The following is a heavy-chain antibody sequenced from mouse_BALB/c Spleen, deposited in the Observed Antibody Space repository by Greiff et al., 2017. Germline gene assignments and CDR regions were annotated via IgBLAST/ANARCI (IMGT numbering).Heavy chain of an antibody. D-gene: IGHD3-2*01. Sequence: QVQLQQSGAELAKPGASVKMSCKASGYTFTSYWMHWVKQRPGQGLEWIGYINPSTGYTEYNQKFKDKATLTADKSSSTAYMQLSSLTSEDSAVYYCALDSSGYDAMDYWGQGTSVTVSS. CDR1: GYTFTSYW. CDR3: ALDSSGYDAMDY. V-gene: IGHV1-7*01. CDR2: INPSTGYT. J-gene: IGHJ4*01.